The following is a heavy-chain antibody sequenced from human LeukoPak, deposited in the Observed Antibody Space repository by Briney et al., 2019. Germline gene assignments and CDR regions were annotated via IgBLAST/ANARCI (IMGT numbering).Heavy chain of an antibody. D-gene: IGHD6-13*01. J-gene: IGHJ4*02. CDR1: GFPFTTYA. V-gene: IGHV3-23*01. CDR2: TSGGGGNT. Sequence: GGSLRLSCAASGFPFTTYAMSWVRQAPGKGLEWVSGTSGGGGNTYYADSVKGRFTISRDNSKNTLYLQMNSLRAEDTAVYYCARSRGGSSSWYYFDYWGQGTLVTVSS. CDR3: ARSRGGSSSWYYFDY.